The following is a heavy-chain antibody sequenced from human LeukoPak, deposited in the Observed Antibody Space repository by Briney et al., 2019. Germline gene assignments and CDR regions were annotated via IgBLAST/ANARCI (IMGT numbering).Heavy chain of an antibody. D-gene: IGHD3-3*01. CDR2: INHRGST. CDR1: GGSFSGYY. Sequence: RPSETLSLTCAVYGGSFSGYYWNWIRQPPGKGLEWIGEINHRGSTNYNPSLKSRVSISVDTSKNQFSLKVSSVIAADTAVYYCAKSIFGVAAASNWFDPWGQGTLVTVSS. V-gene: IGHV4-34*01. J-gene: IGHJ5*02. CDR3: AKSIFGVAAASNWFDP.